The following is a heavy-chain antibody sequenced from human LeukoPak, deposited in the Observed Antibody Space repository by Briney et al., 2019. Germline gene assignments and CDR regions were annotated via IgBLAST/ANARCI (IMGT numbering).Heavy chain of an antibody. CDR3: ARVITFGGVIVLFDY. CDR2: IYYSGST. D-gene: IGHD3-16*02. V-gene: IGHV4-59*01. CDR1: GGSISSYY. Sequence: SETLSLTCTVSGGSISSYYWSWIRQPPGKGLEWIGYIYYSGSTNYNPSLKSRVTISVDTSKNQFSLKLSSVTAADTAVYYCARVITFGGVIVLFDYWGQGTLVTVSS. J-gene: IGHJ4*02.